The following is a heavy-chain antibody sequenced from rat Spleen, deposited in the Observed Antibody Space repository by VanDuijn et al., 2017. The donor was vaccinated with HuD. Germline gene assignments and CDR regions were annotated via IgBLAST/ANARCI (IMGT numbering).Heavy chain of an antibody. CDR1: GYSITSGYG. CDR3: ARRGLQSYYFDY. J-gene: IGHJ2*01. CDR2: INSAGST. V-gene: IGHV3-3*01. D-gene: IGHD1-1*01. Sequence: EVQLQESGPGFVKPSQSLSLTCSVTGYSITSGYGWNWIRKFPGNKLEWMGYINSAGSTNYNPPLKSQISITRDTSKNQFFLQLTSVTTEDTATYYCARRGLQSYYFDYWGQGVMVTVSS.